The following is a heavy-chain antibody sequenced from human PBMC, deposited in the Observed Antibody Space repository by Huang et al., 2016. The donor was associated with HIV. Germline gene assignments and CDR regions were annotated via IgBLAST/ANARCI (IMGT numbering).Heavy chain of an antibody. CDR2: INHSGST. CDR1: GGSFSGYY. J-gene: IGHJ3*02. V-gene: IGHV4-34*01. D-gene: IGHD1-1*01. CDR3: ARERMMSWLDDHDAFDI. Sequence: QVQLQQWGAGLLKPSETMSLTCAVYGGSFSGYYWSWIRPSPGKGLEWIGEINHSGSTNYNPSLKSRLTISVDTSKNQFSLKLGSVTAADTAVYYCARERMMSWLDDHDAFDIWGQGTMVTVSS.